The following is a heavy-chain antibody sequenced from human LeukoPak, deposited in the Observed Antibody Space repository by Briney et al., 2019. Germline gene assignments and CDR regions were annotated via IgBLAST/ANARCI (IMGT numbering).Heavy chain of an antibody. CDR1: GFTVNSNY. CDR3: ARPALYCSGGSCLDFAY. Sequence: GGSLRLSCAASGFTVNSNYMTWVRQAPGKGLEWVSVIYSGGSTYYADSVKGRSTISRDNSKNTLYLQMNSLRAEDTAVYYCARPALYCSGGSCLDFAYWGQGTLVTVSS. J-gene: IGHJ4*02. V-gene: IGHV3-53*01. D-gene: IGHD2-15*01. CDR2: IYSGGST.